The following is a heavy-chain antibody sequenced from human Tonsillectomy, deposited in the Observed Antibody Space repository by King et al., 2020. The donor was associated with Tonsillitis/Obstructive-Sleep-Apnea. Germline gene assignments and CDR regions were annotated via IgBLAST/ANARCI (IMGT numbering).Heavy chain of an antibody. V-gene: IGHV3-49*05. Sequence: VQLVQSGGGLVKPGRSLRLYCTASGFTFGDYAISWFRQAPGKGLEWVGFIRSKAYGGTTEYAASVKGRFTISRDDSKSIAYLQMNSLKTEDTAVYYCTRFYGSGSYYRANDAFDIWGQGTMVTVSS. CDR1: GFTFGDYA. D-gene: IGHD3-10*01. CDR3: TRFYGSGSYYRANDAFDI. J-gene: IGHJ3*02. CDR2: IRSKAYGGTT.